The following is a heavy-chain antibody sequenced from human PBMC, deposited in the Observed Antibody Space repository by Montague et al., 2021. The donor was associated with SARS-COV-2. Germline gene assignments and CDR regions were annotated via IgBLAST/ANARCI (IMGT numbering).Heavy chain of an antibody. CDR3: ARRQMVASNRAFGY. Sequence: SETLSLTCTVSDDSITNTNYWDWIRQPPGKGLEWIGTIYHSGNTYYNPSLKSRVTISVDTSNNQFSLKLTSVTAADTAVYYCARRQMVASNRAFGYWGQGTIVTVSS. D-gene: IGHD2-15*01. V-gene: IGHV4-38-2*02. J-gene: IGHJ4*02. CDR2: IYHSGNT. CDR1: DDSITNTNY.